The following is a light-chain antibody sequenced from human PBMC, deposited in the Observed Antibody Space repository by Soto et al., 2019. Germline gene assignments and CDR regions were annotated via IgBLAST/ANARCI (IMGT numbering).Light chain of an antibody. Sequence: QSALTQPASVSGSPGQSITISCTGTSSDVGSYNLVSWYQQHPGKVPKLMIYEVTKRPSGVSNRFSGSKSGNTASLTISGLPAEDEADYYCCAYAGSSTFVIVGGGTKLTVL. CDR1: SSDVGSYNL. V-gene: IGLV2-23*02. CDR2: EVT. CDR3: CAYAGSSTFVI. J-gene: IGLJ2*01.